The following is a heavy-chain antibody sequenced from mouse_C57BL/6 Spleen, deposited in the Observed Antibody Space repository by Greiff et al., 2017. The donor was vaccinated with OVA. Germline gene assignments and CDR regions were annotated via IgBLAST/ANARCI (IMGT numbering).Heavy chain of an antibody. CDR3: ARSKYDYDGYYFDY. CDR2: IYPGDGDT. CDR1: GYAFSSSW. Sequence: QVQLQQSGPELVKPGASVTISCKASGYAFSSSWMNWVKQRPGKGLEWIGRIYPGDGDTNYNGKFKGKATLTADKSSSTAYMQLSSLTSEDSAVYFCARSKYDYDGYYFDYWGQGTTLTVSS. J-gene: IGHJ2*01. D-gene: IGHD2-4*01. V-gene: IGHV1-82*01.